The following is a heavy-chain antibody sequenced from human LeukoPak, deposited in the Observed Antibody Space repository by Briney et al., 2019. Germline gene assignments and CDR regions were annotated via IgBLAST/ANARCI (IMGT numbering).Heavy chain of an antibody. CDR3: TRGHGSGYTNWFDP. D-gene: IGHD3-10*01. CDR1: GYTFTSYS. Sequence: ASVKVSCKASGYTFTSYSMHWVRRAPGQGLEWMGIINPSGNSAGYAQKFQGRVTMTRDMSASTVYMELSSLRFEDTAVYYCTRGHGSGYTNWFDPWGQGTLVTVSS. V-gene: IGHV1-46*01. CDR2: INPSGNSA. J-gene: IGHJ5*02.